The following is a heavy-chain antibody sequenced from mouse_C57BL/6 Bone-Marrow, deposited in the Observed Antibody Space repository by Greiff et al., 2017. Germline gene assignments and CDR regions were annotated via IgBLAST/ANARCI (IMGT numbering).Heavy chain of an antibody. D-gene: IGHD4-1*01. CDR1: GYTFTSYW. CDR3: ARGDWDWWYFDY. CDR2: IDPNSGGT. V-gene: IGHV1-62-3*01. J-gene: IGHJ2*01. Sequence: QVQLQQPGAELVKPGASVKLSSKASGYTFTSYWMHWVKQRPGRGLEWIGRIDPNSGGTKYNEKLKSKGKLHVDKPSSTAYMQLSSLTSEVSAVDYCARGDWDWWYFDYWGQGTTLTVSS.